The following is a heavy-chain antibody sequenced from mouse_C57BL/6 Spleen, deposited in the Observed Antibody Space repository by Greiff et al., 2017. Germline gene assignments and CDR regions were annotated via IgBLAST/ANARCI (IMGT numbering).Heavy chain of an antibody. J-gene: IGHJ1*03. Sequence: EVQRVESGGGLVKPGGSMKLSCAASGFTFSDYGMHWVRQAPEKGLEWVAYISSGSSTINYADTVKGRFTISRDNAKNTLFLQMTSLRSEDTAMYYCARQDGNWYFDVWGTGTTVTVSS. CDR1: GFTFSDYG. CDR3: ARQDGNWYFDV. V-gene: IGHV5-17*01. D-gene: IGHD1-1*01. CDR2: ISSGSSTI.